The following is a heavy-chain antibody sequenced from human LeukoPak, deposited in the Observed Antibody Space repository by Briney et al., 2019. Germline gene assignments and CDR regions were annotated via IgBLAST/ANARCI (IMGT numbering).Heavy chain of an antibody. V-gene: IGHV6-1*01. J-gene: IGHJ4*02. CDR2: TYYRSKWYS. Sequence: SQTLSLTCAISGDSVSSNSAAWSWIRQSPSRGLEWLGRTYYRSKWYSDYAVSVKSRITINPDTSKIQFSLQLNSVTPEDTAVYYCAREHSSGWYMFYIDYWGQGTLVTVSS. D-gene: IGHD6-19*01. CDR1: GDSVSSNSAA. CDR3: AREHSSGWYMFYIDY.